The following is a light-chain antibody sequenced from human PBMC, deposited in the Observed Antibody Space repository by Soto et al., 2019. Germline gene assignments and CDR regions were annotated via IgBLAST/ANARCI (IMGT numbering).Light chain of an antibody. CDR2: EAS. V-gene: IGLV2-8*01. CDR1: SSDVGGYIY. J-gene: IGLJ1*01. Sequence: QSALAQPPSASGSPGQSVTISCTGTSSDVGGYIYVSWYQHHPGKAPKLMIYEASKRPSGFPDRFSGSKSGNTASLTVSGLQAEDEADYYCSSYAGSNTYVFGTGTKVTVL. CDR3: SSYAGSNTYV.